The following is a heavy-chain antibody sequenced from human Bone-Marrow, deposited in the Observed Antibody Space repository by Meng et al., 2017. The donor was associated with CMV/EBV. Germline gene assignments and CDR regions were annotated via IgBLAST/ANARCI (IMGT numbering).Heavy chain of an antibody. CDR2: INPNSGST. CDR1: GYTFTGYY. J-gene: IGHJ6*02. CDR3: ARDLWELLPTDGMDV. V-gene: IGHV1-2*02. D-gene: IGHD1-26*01. Sequence: ASVKVSCKASGYTFTGYYMRWVRQAPGQGLEWMGWINPNSGSTNYAQKFQGRVTMTRDTSISTAYMELSRLRSDDTAVYYCARDLWELLPTDGMDVWGQGTTVTVSS.